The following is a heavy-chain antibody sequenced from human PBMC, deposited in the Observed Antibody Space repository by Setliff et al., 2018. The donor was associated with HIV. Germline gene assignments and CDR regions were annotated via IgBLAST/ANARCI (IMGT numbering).Heavy chain of an antibody. D-gene: IGHD2-21*02. CDR2: IIYNGGT. CDR3: ARGEGLCGGGDCFPLAYFDY. J-gene: IGHJ4*02. Sequence: SETLSLTCAVYGGSFSGYYWSWIRQSPGKGLEWIGEIIYNGGTNYNPSLKSRVSISLGTSKNHFSLKLTSVTAADTAIYYCARGEGLCGGGDCFPLAYFDYWGRGTLVTVSS. CDR1: GGSFSGYY. V-gene: IGHV4-34*01.